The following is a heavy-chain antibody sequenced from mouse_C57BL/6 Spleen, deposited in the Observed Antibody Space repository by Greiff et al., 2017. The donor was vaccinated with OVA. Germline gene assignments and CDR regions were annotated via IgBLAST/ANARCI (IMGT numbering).Heavy chain of an antibody. J-gene: IGHJ2*01. CDR2: IDPETGGT. Sequence: VQLKESGAELVRPGASVTLSCKASGYTFTDYEMHWVKQTPVHGLEWIGAIDPETGGTAYNQKFKGKAILTADKSSSTAYMDLRILTSEDSAVYFCTRSATVVDYFDYWGQGTTLTVSS. CDR1: GYTFTDYE. CDR3: TRSATVVDYFDY. V-gene: IGHV1-15*01. D-gene: IGHD1-1*01.